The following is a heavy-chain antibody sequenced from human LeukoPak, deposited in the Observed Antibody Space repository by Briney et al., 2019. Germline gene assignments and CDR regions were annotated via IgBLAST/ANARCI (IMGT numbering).Heavy chain of an antibody. Sequence: SETLSLTCTVSGGSISSFYWSWIRQPAGKGLEWIGRFYTSGSTKYNPSLKSRVTMSEDTSKNQFSLKLSSVTAADTAVYYCARRKKTYYYDSSGYYFYFDYWGQGTLVTVSS. D-gene: IGHD3-22*01. CDR1: GGSISSFY. J-gene: IGHJ4*02. CDR3: ARRKKTYYYDSSGYYFYFDY. V-gene: IGHV4-4*07. CDR2: FYTSGST.